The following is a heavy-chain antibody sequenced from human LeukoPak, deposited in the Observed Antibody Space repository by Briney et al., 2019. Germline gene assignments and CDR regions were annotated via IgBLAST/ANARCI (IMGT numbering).Heavy chain of an antibody. CDR2: ISGSGGST. J-gene: IGHJ4*02. Sequence: GGSLRLSXAASGFTFSSYAMSWIRQAPGKGLEWVSAISGSGGSTYYADSVKGRFTISRDNSKNTLYLQMNSLRAEDTAVYYCAKDMDTAMVFDYWGQGTLVTVSS. CDR3: AKDMDTAMVFDY. CDR1: GFTFSSYA. D-gene: IGHD5-18*01. V-gene: IGHV3-23*01.